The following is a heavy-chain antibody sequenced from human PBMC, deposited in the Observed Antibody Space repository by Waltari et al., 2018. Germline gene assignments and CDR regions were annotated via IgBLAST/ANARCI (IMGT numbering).Heavy chain of an antibody. D-gene: IGHD2-2*01. CDR3: ADCSSTSCYGYYYYMDV. CDR2: IFPIFGTA. J-gene: IGHJ6*03. Sequence: QVQLVQSGAEVKKPGSSVKVSCKASGGTFSSYAISWVRQAPGQGLEWMGGIFPIFGTANYAQKFQGRVTITADESTSTAYMELSSLRSEDTAVYYCADCSSTSCYGYYYYMDVWGKGTTVTVSS. V-gene: IGHV1-69*01. CDR1: GGTFSSYA.